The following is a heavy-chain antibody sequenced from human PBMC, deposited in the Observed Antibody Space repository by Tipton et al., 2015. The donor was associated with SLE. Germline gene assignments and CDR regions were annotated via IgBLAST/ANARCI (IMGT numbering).Heavy chain of an antibody. CDR2: IYHSGST. J-gene: IGHJ4*02. Sequence: LRLSCAVSGGSISSGGYSWSWIRQPPGKGLEWIGYIYHSGSTYYNPSLKSRVTISVDTSKSQFSLKLSSVTAADTAVYYCARDQGPRSSWYYFDYWGQGTLVTVSS. D-gene: IGHD6-13*01. V-gene: IGHV4-30-2*01. CDR3: ARDQGPRSSWYYFDY. CDR1: GGSISSGGYS.